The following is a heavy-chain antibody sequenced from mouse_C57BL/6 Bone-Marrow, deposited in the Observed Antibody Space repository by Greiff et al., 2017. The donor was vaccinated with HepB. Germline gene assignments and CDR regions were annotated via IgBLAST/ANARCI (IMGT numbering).Heavy chain of an antibody. J-gene: IGHJ1*03. Sequence: EVQLQQSGPGLAKPSQTLSLTCSVTGYSITSDYWNWIRKFPGNKLEYMGYISYSGSTYYNPSLKSRISITRDTSKHQYYLQLNSVTTEDTATYYCARYKGSSYWYFDVWGTGTTVTVSS. CDR2: ISYSGST. CDR1: GYSITSDY. CDR3: ARYKGSSYWYFDV. V-gene: IGHV3-8*01. D-gene: IGHD1-1*01.